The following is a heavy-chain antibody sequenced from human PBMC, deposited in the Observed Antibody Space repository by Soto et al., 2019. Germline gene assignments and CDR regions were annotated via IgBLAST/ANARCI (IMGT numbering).Heavy chain of an antibody. J-gene: IGHJ5*02. CDR2: IYYSGST. V-gene: IGHV4-59*01. D-gene: IGHD3-22*01. Sequence: SETLSLTCTVSGGSISSYYWSWIRQPPGKGLEWIGYIYYSGSTNYNPSLKSRVTISVDTSKNQFSLKLSSVTAADTAVYYCARENARYYYDSSGYYPNWFDPWGQGTLVTVSS. CDR1: GGSISSYY. CDR3: ARENARYYYDSSGYYPNWFDP.